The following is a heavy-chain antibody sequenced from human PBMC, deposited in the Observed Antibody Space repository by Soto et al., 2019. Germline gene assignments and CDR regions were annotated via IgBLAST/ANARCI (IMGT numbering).Heavy chain of an antibody. V-gene: IGHV4-61*01. CDR3: ARSHYLNALDI. CDR1: GVSVSRSTNY. D-gene: IGHD3-10*01. J-gene: IGHJ3*02. CDR2: IFNSGST. Sequence: SATLSLTCTVAGVSVSRSTNYWSWIRQPPGKELEWNGYIFNSGSTSYNTSLKNQVYISVDTSKNKFTLKMSHMNAADSAVYYCARSHYLNALDIWGQGTVVT.